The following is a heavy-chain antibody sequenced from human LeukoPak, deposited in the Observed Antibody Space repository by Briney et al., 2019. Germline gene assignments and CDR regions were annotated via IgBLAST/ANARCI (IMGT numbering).Heavy chain of an antibody. V-gene: IGHV4-39*07. Sequence: SETLSLTCTVSGGSISSSSYYWGWIRQPPGKGLEWIGSIYYSGSTYYNPSLKSRVTISVDTSKNQFSLKLSSVTAADTAVYYCARETPYYDYVWGSYRSQTFFDYWGQGTLVTVSS. CDR3: ARETPYYDYVWGSYRSQTFFDY. D-gene: IGHD3-16*02. CDR2: IYYSGST. J-gene: IGHJ4*02. CDR1: GGSISSSSYY.